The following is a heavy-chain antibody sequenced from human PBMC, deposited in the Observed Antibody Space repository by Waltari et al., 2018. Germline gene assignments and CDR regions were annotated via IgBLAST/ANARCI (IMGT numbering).Heavy chain of an antibody. D-gene: IGHD3-3*01. CDR2: IWYDGSNK. Sequence: QVQLVESGGGVVQPGRSLRLSCAASGFTFSSYGMHWVRQAPGKGLEWVAVIWYDGSNKYYADSVKGRFTISRDKSKNTLYLQMNSLRAEDTAMYYCAKDIEDYDFWSGYSNWFDPWGQGTLVTVSS. CDR3: AKDIEDYDFWSGYSNWFDP. J-gene: IGHJ5*02. V-gene: IGHV3-30*18. CDR1: GFTFSSYG.